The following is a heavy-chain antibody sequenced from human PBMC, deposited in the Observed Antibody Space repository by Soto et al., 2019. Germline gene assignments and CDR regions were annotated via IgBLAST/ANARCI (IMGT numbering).Heavy chain of an antibody. J-gene: IGHJ4*02. CDR3: ASRYDSSDY. D-gene: IGHD3-22*01. Sequence: QVQLVQSGAEVKKPGSSVKVSCKASGGTFSIYTISWVRQAPGQGLEWMGRIIPILGLANYAQKFQGRVTITADKSTRTAYMALSSLRSEDTAVYYCASRYDSSDYWGQGTLVTVSS. CDR2: IIPILGLA. V-gene: IGHV1-69*02. CDR1: GGTFSIYT.